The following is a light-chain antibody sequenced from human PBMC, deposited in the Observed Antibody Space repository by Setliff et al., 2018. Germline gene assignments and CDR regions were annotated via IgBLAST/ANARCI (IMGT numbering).Light chain of an antibody. V-gene: IGLV1-47*01. CDR1: SSNIGSNY. Sequence: SALTQPPSASGTPGQRVTISCSGSSSNIGSNYVYWYQQFPGTAPKLLILRNNQRPSGVPDRFSGSKSGTSASLAISGLRSEDEADYSCAAWDDSLSGPVFGGGTKGTVL. CDR2: RNN. CDR3: AAWDDSLSGPV. J-gene: IGLJ2*01.